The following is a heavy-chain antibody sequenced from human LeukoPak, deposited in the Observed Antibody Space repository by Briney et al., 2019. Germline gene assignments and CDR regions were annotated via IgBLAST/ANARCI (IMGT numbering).Heavy chain of an antibody. CDR1: GFTFSSYA. CDR2: ISVSST. V-gene: IGHV3-48*03. Sequence: GGSLRLSCAASGFTFSSYAMNWVRQAPGKGLDWVSYISVSSTYYADSVKGRFTISRDNAKNSLYLQMNSLRVEDTAVYYCARVLVRGIFDYWGLGTLVTVSS. J-gene: IGHJ4*02. CDR3: ARVLVRGIFDY. D-gene: IGHD3-10*01.